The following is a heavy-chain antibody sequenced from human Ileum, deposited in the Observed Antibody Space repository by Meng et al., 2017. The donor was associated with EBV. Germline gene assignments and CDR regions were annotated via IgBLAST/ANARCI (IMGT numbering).Heavy chain of an antibody. J-gene: IGHJ4*02. V-gene: IGHV4-4*02. D-gene: IGHD3-22*01. CDR3: ARESYSDSSGYYSLDY. Sequence: GRLQELGPGLVKASGTLFLNCAVYGGSISSSNWWSWVRQAPGKGLEWIGEIHHTESNNYNPSLKSRVTISVDKSKNQFSLKLSSVTAADTAVYYCARESYSDSSGYYSLDYWGQGSLVTVSS. CDR2: IHHTESN. CDR1: GGSISSSNW.